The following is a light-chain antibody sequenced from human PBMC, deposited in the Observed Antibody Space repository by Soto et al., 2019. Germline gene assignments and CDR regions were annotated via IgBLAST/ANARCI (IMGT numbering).Light chain of an antibody. V-gene: IGKV3-15*01. CDR3: QQYHNWPPWT. CDR1: QSVGTN. CDR2: GAS. J-gene: IGKJ1*01. Sequence: EIVMTQSPATLSVSPGERATLSCRASQSVGTNLVWYQQKPGQAPRLLIYGASTRATGIPARFSGSGSGTEFTLTISSLQSEDFAVYYCQQYHNWPPWTFGQGTKVEIK.